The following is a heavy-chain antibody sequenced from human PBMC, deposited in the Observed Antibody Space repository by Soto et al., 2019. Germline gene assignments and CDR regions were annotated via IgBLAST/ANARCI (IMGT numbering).Heavy chain of an antibody. Sequence: PSHTLSLTCAISGDSVSSVSAAWNWIRQSPSRGLEWLGRTYYRSKWYEEYAVSVRSRITVNPDTSKNQFSLHLNSVTPEDTAVYYCSRGLRGGLDFWGQGTLVTVSS. CDR1: GDSVSSVSAA. J-gene: IGHJ4*02. CDR2: TYYRSKWYE. CDR3: SRGLRGGLDF. D-gene: IGHD3-10*01. V-gene: IGHV6-1*01.